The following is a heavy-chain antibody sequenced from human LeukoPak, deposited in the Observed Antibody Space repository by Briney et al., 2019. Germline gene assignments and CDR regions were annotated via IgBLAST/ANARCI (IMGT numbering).Heavy chain of an antibody. CDR3: ARTRVTTTPYSCYYMDV. J-gene: IGHJ6*03. CDR1: GYSISSGYY. D-gene: IGHD4-11*01. V-gene: IGHV4-38-2*02. CDR2: IYQSGST. Sequence: NPSETLSLTCTISGYSISSGYYWGWIRQPPGKGLEWIGSIYQSGSTYYNPSLKSRVTISVDTSKNQFSLKLSSVTAADTAVYYCARTRVTTTPYSCYYMDVWGKGTTVTVSS.